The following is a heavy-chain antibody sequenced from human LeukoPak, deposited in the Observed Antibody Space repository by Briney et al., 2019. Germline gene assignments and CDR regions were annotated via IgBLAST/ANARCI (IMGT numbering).Heavy chain of an antibody. V-gene: IGHV1-18*01. J-gene: IGHJ4*02. CDR1: GYTFTDFG. CDR2: ISPYNGNT. Sequence: ASVKVSCKASGYTFTDFGVSWVRQAPGQGLEWMGWISPYNGNTYSAQRFQGRVTMTTDTPTNTAYMDLRSLRSDDTAMYYCAKYAILSYYSDGSAYHGFDFWGQGTLVTVSS. CDR3: AKYAILSYYSDGSAYHGFDF. D-gene: IGHD3-22*01.